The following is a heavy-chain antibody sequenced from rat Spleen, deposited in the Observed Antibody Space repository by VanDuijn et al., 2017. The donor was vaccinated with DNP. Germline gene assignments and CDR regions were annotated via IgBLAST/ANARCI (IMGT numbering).Heavy chain of an antibody. J-gene: IGHJ4*01. Sequence: EVQLVESGGGLVQPGRSLKLSCAASGFIFSDYNMAWVRQAPKKGLEWVATITYDGSRTYCRDSVKGRFTISRDNAKSTLYLQMDSLRSEDTATYYCTTLEGTNAWGQGTSVTVSS. D-gene: IGHD1-11*01. CDR2: ITYDGSRT. CDR3: TTLEGTNA. CDR1: GFIFSDYN. V-gene: IGHV5S10*01.